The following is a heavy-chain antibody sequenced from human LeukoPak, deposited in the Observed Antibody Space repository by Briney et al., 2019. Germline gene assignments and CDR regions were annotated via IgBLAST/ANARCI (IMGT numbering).Heavy chain of an antibody. V-gene: IGHV4-34*01. CDR3: ARSSSGSSWYDYYYYMDV. D-gene: IGHD6-13*01. Sequence: SETLSLTCAVYGGSFSGYYWSWIRQPPGKGLEWIGEINHSGSTNYNPSLKSRVTISVDTSKNQFSLKLSSVTAADTAVYYCARSSSGSSWYDYYYYMDVWGKGTTVTVSS. CDR2: INHSGST. J-gene: IGHJ6*03. CDR1: GGSFSGYY.